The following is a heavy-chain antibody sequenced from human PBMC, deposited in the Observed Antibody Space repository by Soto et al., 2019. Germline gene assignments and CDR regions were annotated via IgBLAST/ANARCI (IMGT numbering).Heavy chain of an antibody. V-gene: IGHV1-2*02. CDR1: GFTFTDYY. CDR3: ANSVSDISPRADY. CDR2: INPNSGDT. J-gene: IGHJ4*02. D-gene: IGHD6-6*01. Sequence: GAPVKVSCTAFGFTFTDYYIHWVRQAPGQGRECKGWINPNSGDTNYAPKFQGRVTMTRDTSISTAYLEVSRLGSDGTAGSYCANSVSDISPRADYWGQVVLVTLSS.